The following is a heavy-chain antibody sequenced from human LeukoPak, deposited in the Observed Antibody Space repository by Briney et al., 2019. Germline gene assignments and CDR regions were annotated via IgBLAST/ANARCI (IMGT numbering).Heavy chain of an antibody. J-gene: IGHJ5*02. CDR1: GFTVSSSY. CDR2: IYSSGTT. CDR3: VRTQLGYCSGGSCEDWFDP. D-gene: IGHD2-15*01. Sequence: GGSLTLSCAASGFTVSSSYMSWVRQAPGRGLEWVSIIYSSGTTFYPDSVKGRFTISRDNSRNTLYLQMNSLRAEDTAVYYCVRTQLGYCSGGSCEDWFDPWGQGTLVTVSS. V-gene: IGHV3-66*01.